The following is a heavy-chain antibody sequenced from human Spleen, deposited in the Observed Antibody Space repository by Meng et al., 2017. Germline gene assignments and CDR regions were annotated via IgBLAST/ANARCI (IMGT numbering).Heavy chain of an antibody. V-gene: IGHV3-7*01. J-gene: IGHJ3*02. Sequence: GGSLRLSCAASRFTFSSYAMSWVRQAPGKGLEWVANIKQDGSEKYYVDSVKGRFTISRDNAKNSLYLQMNSLRAEDTAVYYCARHSSSWSNDAFDIWGQGTMVTVSS. CDR2: IKQDGSEK. CDR1: RFTFSSYA. CDR3: ARHSSSWSNDAFDI. D-gene: IGHD6-13*01.